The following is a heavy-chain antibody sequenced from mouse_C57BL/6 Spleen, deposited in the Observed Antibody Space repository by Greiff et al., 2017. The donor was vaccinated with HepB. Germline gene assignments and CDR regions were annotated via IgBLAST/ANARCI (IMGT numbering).Heavy chain of an antibody. Sequence: EVQRVESGEGLVKPGGSLKLSCAASGFTFSSYAMSWVRQTPEKRLEWVAYISSGGDYIYYADTVKGRFTISRDNARNTLYLQMSSLKSEDTAMYYCTRDSSTVVAHYFDYWGQGTTLTVSS. D-gene: IGHD1-1*01. CDR1: GFTFSSYA. CDR2: ISSGGDYI. J-gene: IGHJ2*01. V-gene: IGHV5-9-1*02. CDR3: TRDSSTVVAHYFDY.